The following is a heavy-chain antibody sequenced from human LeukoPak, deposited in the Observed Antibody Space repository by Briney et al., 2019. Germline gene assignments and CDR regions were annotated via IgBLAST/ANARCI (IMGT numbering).Heavy chain of an antibody. CDR3: AKARRYCSGGSCSTYFDY. V-gene: IGHV4-31*03. J-gene: IGHJ4*02. CDR1: GGSIGSGGYY. D-gene: IGHD2-15*01. CDR2: IYYSGST. Sequence: SETLSLTCTVSGGSIGSGGYYWSWIRQHPGKGLEWIWYIYYSGSTYYNPSLKSRVTISVDTSKNQFSLKLSSVTAADTAVYYCAKARRYCSGGSCSTYFDYWGQGTLVTVSS.